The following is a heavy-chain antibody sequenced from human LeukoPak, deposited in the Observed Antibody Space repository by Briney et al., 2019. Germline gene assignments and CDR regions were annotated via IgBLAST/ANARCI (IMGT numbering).Heavy chain of an antibody. CDR3: ARVVGAFLFDY. V-gene: IGHV3-30*14. CDR1: GFTFSSYA. D-gene: IGHD1-26*01. J-gene: IGHJ4*02. CDR2: ISYDGSNK. Sequence: GGSLRLSCAASGFTFSSYAMHWVRQAPGKGLEWVAVISYDGSNKYYADSVKGRFTISRDNSKNTLYLQMGSLRAEDMAVYYCARVVGAFLFDYWGQGTLVTVSS.